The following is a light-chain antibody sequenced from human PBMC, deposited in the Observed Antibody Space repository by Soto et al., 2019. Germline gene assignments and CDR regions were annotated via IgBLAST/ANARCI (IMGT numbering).Light chain of an antibody. J-gene: IGLJ2*01. CDR3: SSYTGSTTLGV. Sequence: QPVLTQPASVSGSPGQSITISCTGTSSDVGGYNYVSWYQQHPGKAPKLMIYEVSNRPSGVSNRFSGSKSGNTASLTISGLQAEDEADYYCSSYTGSTTLGVFGGGTKLTVL. V-gene: IGLV2-14*01. CDR2: EVS. CDR1: SSDVGGYNY.